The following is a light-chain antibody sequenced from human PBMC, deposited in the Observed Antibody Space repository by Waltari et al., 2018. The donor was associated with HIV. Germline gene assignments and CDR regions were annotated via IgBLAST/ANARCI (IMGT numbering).Light chain of an antibody. CDR3: QHFDTSPPGT. CDR2: GAS. Sequence: EVVLTQSPGTLSLSPGERATLSCRASQSVGSTYLAWYQQKPGQAPRILIHGASSRATGIPDRFSGSGSGTDFILTISRLEPEDFAMYYCQHFDTSPPGTFGQGTKLQIK. CDR1: QSVGSTY. V-gene: IGKV3-20*01. J-gene: IGKJ2*02.